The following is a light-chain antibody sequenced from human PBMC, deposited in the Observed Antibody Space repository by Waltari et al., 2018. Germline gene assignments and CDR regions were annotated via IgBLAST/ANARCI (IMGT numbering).Light chain of an antibody. Sequence: DIQMTQSPSSLSASVGDRVTITCQASQDISNNLNWYQQKPGKAPKLLTYDASNLETGVPSRFSGSGSGTEFTFTISSLQPEDIATYYCQQYDNLPPLTFGGGTKVEIK. CDR3: QQYDNLPPLT. J-gene: IGKJ4*01. V-gene: IGKV1-33*01. CDR1: QDISNN. CDR2: DAS.